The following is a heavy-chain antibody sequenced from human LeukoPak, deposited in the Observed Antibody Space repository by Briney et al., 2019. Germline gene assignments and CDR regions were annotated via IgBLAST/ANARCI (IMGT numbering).Heavy chain of an antibody. CDR2: MNPNSGNT. V-gene: IGHV1-8*03. CDR1: GYTFTSYD. Sequence: ASVKVSCKASGYTFTSYDINWVRQATGQGLEWMGWMNPNSGNTGYAQKFQGRVTITRNTSIGTAYMELSSLRSEDTAVYYCARGPRFLYCSSTSCYLYYYYYYMDVWGKGTTVTVSS. CDR3: ARGPRFLYCSSTSCYLYYYYYYMDV. J-gene: IGHJ6*03. D-gene: IGHD2-2*01.